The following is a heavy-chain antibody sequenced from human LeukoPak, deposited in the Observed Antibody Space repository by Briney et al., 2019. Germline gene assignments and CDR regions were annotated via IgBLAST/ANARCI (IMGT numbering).Heavy chain of an antibody. J-gene: IGHJ1*01. CDR2: INPYNGDT. CDR1: GYTFSSHG. D-gene: IGHD3-3*01. Sequence: GASVKVSCKASGYTFSSHGINWVRQAPGQGLEWMGWINPYNGDTNYAQKFQGRVTITADESTSTAYMELSSLRSEDTAVYYCAQGGDYDFWSGSAAEYFQHWGQGTLVTVSS. CDR3: AQGGDYDFWSGSAAEYFQH. V-gene: IGHV1-18*01.